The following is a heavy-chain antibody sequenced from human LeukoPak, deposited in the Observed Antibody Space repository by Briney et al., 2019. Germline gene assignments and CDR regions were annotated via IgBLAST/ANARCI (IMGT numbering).Heavy chain of an antibody. V-gene: IGHV3-23*01. CDR1: GFTFSSYA. J-gene: IGHJ4*02. CDR3: ASTAAAGTFEDY. CDR2: ISGSGGST. D-gene: IGHD6-13*01. Sequence: GGSLRLSCAASGFTFSSYAMSWVRQAPGKGLEWVSAISGSGGSTYYADSVRGRFTISRDNSKNTLYLQMNSLRAEDTAVYYCASTAAAGTFEDYWGQGTLVTVSS.